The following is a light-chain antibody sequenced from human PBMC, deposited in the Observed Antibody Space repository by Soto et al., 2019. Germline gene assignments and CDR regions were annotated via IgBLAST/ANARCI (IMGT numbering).Light chain of an antibody. CDR1: SGDVGGYYY. J-gene: IGLJ1*01. CDR3: SSYTAGGTI. Sequence: SVLTQPASVSGSPGQSITISCTGTSGDVGGYYYVSWYQQLPGKAPKLMISEVSNRPSGVSNRFSGSKSGNTASLTIPGLQAEDEADYYCSSYTAGGTIFGTGTKVTVL. CDR2: EVS. V-gene: IGLV2-14*01.